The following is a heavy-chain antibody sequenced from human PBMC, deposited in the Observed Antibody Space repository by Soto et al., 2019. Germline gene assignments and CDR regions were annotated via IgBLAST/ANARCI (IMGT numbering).Heavy chain of an antibody. J-gene: IGHJ6*02. D-gene: IGHD2-15*01. CDR1: GFTLTSYY. V-gene: IGHV1-46*01. Sequence: GASVKVSCKASGFTLTSYYMHWVRQAPGHGLEWMGMINPSDGRTNYAQKFQGRVTITADESTSTAYMELSSLRSEDTAVYYCARGPYCSGGSCYQGPYYYYGMDVWGQGTTATVSS. CDR2: INPSDGRT. CDR3: ARGPYCSGGSCYQGPYYYYGMDV.